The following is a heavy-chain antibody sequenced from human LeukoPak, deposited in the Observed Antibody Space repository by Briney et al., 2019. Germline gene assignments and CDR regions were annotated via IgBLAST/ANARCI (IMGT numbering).Heavy chain of an antibody. Sequence: SETLSLTCAVYGGSFSGYYWSWIRQPPGKGLEWIGEINHSGSTNYNPSLKSRVTISVDTTKNQFSLKLSSVTAADTAVYYCASVYDSSGYYPFWGQGTLVTVSS. J-gene: IGHJ4*02. V-gene: IGHV4-34*01. CDR1: GGSFSGYY. D-gene: IGHD3-22*01. CDR3: ASVYDSSGYYPF. CDR2: INHSGST.